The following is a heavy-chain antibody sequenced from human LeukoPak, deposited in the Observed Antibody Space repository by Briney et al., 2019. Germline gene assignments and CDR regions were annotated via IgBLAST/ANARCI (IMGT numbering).Heavy chain of an antibody. Sequence: SETLSLTCTVSGGSISSYYWSWIRQPPGKGLEWIGEINHSGSTNYNPSLKSRVTISVDTSKNQFSLKLSSVTAADTAVYYCARGGPPYDSSGYHYWSYTPFDYWGQGTLVTVSS. D-gene: IGHD3-22*01. CDR3: ARGGPPYDSSGYHYWSYTPFDY. CDR2: INHSGST. V-gene: IGHV4-34*01. J-gene: IGHJ4*02. CDR1: GGSISSYY.